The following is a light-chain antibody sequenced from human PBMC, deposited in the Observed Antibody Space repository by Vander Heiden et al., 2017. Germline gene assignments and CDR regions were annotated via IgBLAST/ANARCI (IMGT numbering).Light chain of an antibody. CDR1: QRITSH. Sequence: DLQMTQSPSSLSASLGDTVTITCRASQRITSHVNWYQQRPGKAPKVLFSGTFTLENAVPSRFSGTGSGTDFNVTITNLQPEDFATYYCQQSFEMPTFGQGTKLQI. CDR2: GTF. J-gene: IGKJ2*01. CDR3: QQSFEMPT. V-gene: IGKV1-39*01.